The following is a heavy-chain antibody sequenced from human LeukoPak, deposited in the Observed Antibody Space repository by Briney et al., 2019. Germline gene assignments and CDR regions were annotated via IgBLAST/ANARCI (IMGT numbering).Heavy chain of an antibody. CDR2: IYTSGST. D-gene: IGHD3-10*01. Sequence: PSETLSLTCTVSGGSISSGSYYWGWLRQPAGKGLEWIGRIYTSGSTNYNPSLKSRVTISVDTSKNQFSLKLSSVTAADTAVYYCARGLRGLDYYYYYYMDVWGKGTAVTISS. V-gene: IGHV4-61*02. J-gene: IGHJ6*03. CDR3: ARGLRGLDYYYYYYMDV. CDR1: GGSISSGSYY.